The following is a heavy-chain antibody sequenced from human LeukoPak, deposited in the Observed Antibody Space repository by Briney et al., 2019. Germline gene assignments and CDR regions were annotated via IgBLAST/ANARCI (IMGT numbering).Heavy chain of an antibody. V-gene: IGHV3-7*01. J-gene: IGHJ4*02. CDR3: ARLGARQMLEY. CDR1: EFTFSSYW. CDR2: IKQDGGQI. Sequence: GGSLRLSCAASEFTFSSYWMSWVRQAPGKGLEWVTNIKQDGGQIYYLESVKGRFTVSRDNAKNSLYLQMNSLRAEDTAVYYCARLGARQMLEYWGQGTLVTVSS. D-gene: IGHD4-17*01.